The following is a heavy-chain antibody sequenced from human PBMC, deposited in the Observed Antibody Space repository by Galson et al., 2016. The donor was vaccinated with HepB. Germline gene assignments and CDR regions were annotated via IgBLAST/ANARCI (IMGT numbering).Heavy chain of an antibody. V-gene: IGHV4-39*02. CDR1: SDSFTGSSYY. J-gene: IGHJ4*02. D-gene: IGHD5-18*01. CDR3: ARTFVDIYGRRYFDY. CDR2: ILYMGNP. Sequence: SETLSLTCTVSSDSFTGSSYYWAWIRQPPGKGLEWMGIILYMGNPCNNPSPKSRVTMSVDTSRKHFSLKLISVTAADTAVFYCARTFVDIYGRRYFDYWGQGTLVSVS.